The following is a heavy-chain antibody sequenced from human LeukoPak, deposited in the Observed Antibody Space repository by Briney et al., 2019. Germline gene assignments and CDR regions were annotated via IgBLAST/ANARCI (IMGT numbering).Heavy chain of an antibody. V-gene: IGHV4-4*09. D-gene: IGHD6-13*01. CDR3: ARHQHQLVTGYDY. J-gene: IGHJ4*02. CDR1: GDSISSYC. CDR2: SCTSGST. Sequence: SETLSLTCTVSGDSISSYCWNWIRQPPGKGLEGIGYSCTSGSTNYNPSLMSRVTISVDTSKNQFSLKLISVTAADTAVYYCARHQHQLVTGYDYWGQGTLVTVSS.